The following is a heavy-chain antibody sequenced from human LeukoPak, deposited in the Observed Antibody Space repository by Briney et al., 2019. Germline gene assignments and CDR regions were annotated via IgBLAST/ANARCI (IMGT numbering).Heavy chain of an antibody. CDR2: IYHSGST. D-gene: IGHD1-26*01. J-gene: IGHJ3*02. CDR1: GGSISSSSYY. Sequence: SETLSLTCTVSGGSISSSSYYWGWIRQPPGMGLEWIGNIYHSGSTYYNPSLKSRVTISLDTSKNQFSLKLSSVTAADTAVYYCARQVRRELSAFDIWGQGTMVTVSS. V-gene: IGHV4-39*01. CDR3: ARQVRRELSAFDI.